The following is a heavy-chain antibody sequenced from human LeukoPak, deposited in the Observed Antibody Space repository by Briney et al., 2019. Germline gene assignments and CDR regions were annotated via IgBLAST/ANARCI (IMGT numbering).Heavy chain of an antibody. J-gene: IGHJ4*02. CDR3: AKDWAQGGVWGSYRYAEY. Sequence: GGSLRLSCAASGFTFDDYAMHWVRQAPGKGLEWVSGISWNSGSIGYADSVKGRFTISRDNAKNSLYLQMNSLRAEDTAVYYCAKDWAQGGVWGSYRYAEYWGQGTLVTVSS. CDR2: ISWNSGSI. D-gene: IGHD3-16*02. V-gene: IGHV3-9*01. CDR1: GFTFDDYA.